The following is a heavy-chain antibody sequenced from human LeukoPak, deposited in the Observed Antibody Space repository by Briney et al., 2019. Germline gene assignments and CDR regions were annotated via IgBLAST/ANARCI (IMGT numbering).Heavy chain of an antibody. V-gene: IGHV4-39*07. Sequence: SETLSLTCTVSGGSISSSSYYWGWIRQPPGKGLEWIGSIYYSGSTYYNPSLKSRVTISVDTSKNQFSLKLSSVTAADTAVYYCARPDCSGGSCLGAFDIWGQGTMVTVPS. J-gene: IGHJ3*02. D-gene: IGHD2-15*01. CDR1: GGSISSSSYY. CDR3: ARPDCSGGSCLGAFDI. CDR2: IYYSGST.